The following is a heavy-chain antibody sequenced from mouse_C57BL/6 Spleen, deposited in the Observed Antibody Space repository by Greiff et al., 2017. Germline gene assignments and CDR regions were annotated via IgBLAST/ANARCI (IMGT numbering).Heavy chain of an antibody. CDR3: ARSGYSNPWCAY. V-gene: IGHV1-55*01. CDR2: IYPGSGST. J-gene: IGHJ3*01. CDR1: GYTFTSYS. D-gene: IGHD2-5*01. Sequence: QVQLQQPGAELVKPGASVKMSCKASGYTFTSYSITWVKQRPGQGLEWIGDIYPGSGSTNYNEKFKSKATLTVDTSSSTAYMQLSSLTSEDSAVYDCARSGYSNPWCAYWGQGTLVTVSA.